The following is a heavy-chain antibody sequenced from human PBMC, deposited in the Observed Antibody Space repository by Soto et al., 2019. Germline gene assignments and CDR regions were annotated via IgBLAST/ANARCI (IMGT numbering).Heavy chain of an antibody. J-gene: IGHJ6*02. CDR1: GFTFSSYW. D-gene: IGHD3-3*01. CDR3: ARDSPYDFWRGSNYYGMDV. Sequence: EVQLVESGGGLVQPGGSLRLSCAASGFTFSSYWMSWVRQAPGKGLEGVAKIKQDGSEKYYVDSGKGRFTISRDNAKNSLYLQMNSLRAEDTAVYYCARDSPYDFWRGSNYYGMDVWGQGTTGTVSS. CDR2: IKQDGSEK. V-gene: IGHV3-7*03.